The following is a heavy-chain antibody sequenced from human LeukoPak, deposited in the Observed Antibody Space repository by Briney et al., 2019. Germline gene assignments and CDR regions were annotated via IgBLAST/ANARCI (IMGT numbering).Heavy chain of an antibody. J-gene: IGHJ4*02. CDR1: GFTFSSYA. V-gene: IGHV3-23*01. D-gene: IGHD3-22*01. Sequence: GGSLRLSCAASGFTFSSYAMSWVRQAPGKGLEWVSAISGSGGSTYYADSVKGRFTISRDNSKNTLYLQMNSQRAEDTAVYYCAKDPKTYYYDSSGSSDWGQGTLVTVSS. CDR2: ISGSGGST. CDR3: AKDPKTYYYDSSGSSD.